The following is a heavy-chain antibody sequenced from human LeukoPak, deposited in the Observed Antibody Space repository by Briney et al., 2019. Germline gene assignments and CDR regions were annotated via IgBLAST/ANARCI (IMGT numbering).Heavy chain of an antibody. CDR3: TSSSWYQGAFDI. D-gene: IGHD6-13*01. J-gene: IGHJ3*02. CDR2: IYYSGST. Sequence: PSETLSLTCTVSGGSISAYYWSWIRQPPGKGLEFIGYIYYSGSTNYNPSLKSRVTISVDTSKNQFSLKLSSVTAADTAVYYCTSSSWYQGAFDIWGQGTMVTVSS. V-gene: IGHV4-59*08. CDR1: GGSISAYY.